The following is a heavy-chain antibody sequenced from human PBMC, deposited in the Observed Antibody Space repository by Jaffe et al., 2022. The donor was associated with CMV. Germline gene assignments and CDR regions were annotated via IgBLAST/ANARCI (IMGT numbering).Heavy chain of an antibody. CDR1: GFTFDDYA. D-gene: IGHD4-17*01. V-gene: IGHV3-9*01. Sequence: EVQLVESGGGLVQPGRSLRLSCAASGFTFDDYAMHWVRQVPGKGLEWVSGISWNSGTIDYADSVKGRFTISRDNAKNSLYLQMNSLRAEDTALYFCAKNSRYRDPIDAFDIWGQGTMVTVSS. CDR2: ISWNSGTI. CDR3: AKNSRYRDPIDAFDI. J-gene: IGHJ3*02.